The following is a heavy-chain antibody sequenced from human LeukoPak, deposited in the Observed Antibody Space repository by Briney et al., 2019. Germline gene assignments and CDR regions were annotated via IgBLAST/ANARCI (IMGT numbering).Heavy chain of an antibody. V-gene: IGHV3-49*04. Sequence: GGSLRLSCTASGFTFGDYAMSWVRQAPGKGLEWVGFIRSKAYGGTTEYAASVKGRFTISRDDSKSIAYLQMNSLKTEDTAVYYCTFHDTYYYDSSGYPVDYWGQGTLVTVSS. CDR1: GFTFGDYA. J-gene: IGHJ4*02. D-gene: IGHD3-22*01. CDR2: IRSKAYGGTT. CDR3: TFHDTYYYDSSGYPVDY.